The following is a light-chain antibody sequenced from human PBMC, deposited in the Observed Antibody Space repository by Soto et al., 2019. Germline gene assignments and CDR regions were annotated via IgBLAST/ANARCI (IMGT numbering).Light chain of an antibody. V-gene: IGKV3-11*01. CDR3: QQRSNWPL. CDR2: DAS. Sequence: EIVLTQSPATLSLSPGERATLSCRASQSVGSYLAWYQQKPGQAPRLLIYDASNRAPGIPARFSGSGSGTDFTLTISSLEPEDSAVYYCQQRSNWPLFGGGTKVDIK. CDR1: QSVGSY. J-gene: IGKJ4*01.